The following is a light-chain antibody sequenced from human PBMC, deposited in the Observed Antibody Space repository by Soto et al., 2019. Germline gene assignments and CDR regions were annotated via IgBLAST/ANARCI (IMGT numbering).Light chain of an antibody. Sequence: QAVVTQEPSLTVSPGGTVTLTCGYSTGAVTSGHYPYWFQQKPGQAPRTLIYDTSNKHSWTPARFSGSLLGGKAALTLSGAQPEDEAEYYCLLSYSGAREVFGGGTKVTVL. J-gene: IGLJ3*02. CDR2: DTS. CDR3: LLSYSGAREV. V-gene: IGLV7-46*01. CDR1: TGAVTSGHY.